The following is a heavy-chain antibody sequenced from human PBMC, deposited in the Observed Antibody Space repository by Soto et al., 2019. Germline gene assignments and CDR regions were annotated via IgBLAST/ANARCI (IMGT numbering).Heavy chain of an antibody. CDR1: GFTFSSYS. D-gene: IGHD3-22*01. V-gene: IGHV3-21*01. CDR2: ISSSSSYI. Sequence: GGSLRLSCAASGFTFSSYSMNWVRQAPGKGLEWVSSISSSSSYIYYADSVKGRFTISRDNAKNSLYLQMNSLRAEDTAVYYCARVYDSSGYYSLYYYYGMDVWGQGTTVTVSS. CDR3: ARVYDSSGYYSLYYYYGMDV. J-gene: IGHJ6*02.